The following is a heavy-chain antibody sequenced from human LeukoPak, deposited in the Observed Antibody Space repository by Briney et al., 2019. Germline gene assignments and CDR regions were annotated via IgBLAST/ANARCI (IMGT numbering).Heavy chain of an antibody. CDR2: IIPIFGTA. CDR3: ATDSWYYYGSGSSRGMDV. Sequence: SVTLSCKASGGTFSSYAISWVRQAPGQGLEWMGGIIPIFGTANYAQKFQGRVTMTEDTSTDTAYMELSSLRSEDTAVYYCATDSWYYYGSGSSRGMDVWGQGTTVTVSS. J-gene: IGHJ6*02. V-gene: IGHV1-69*06. D-gene: IGHD3-10*01. CDR1: GGTFSSYA.